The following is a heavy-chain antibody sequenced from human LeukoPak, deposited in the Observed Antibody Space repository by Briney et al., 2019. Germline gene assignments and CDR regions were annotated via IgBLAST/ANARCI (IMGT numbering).Heavy chain of an antibody. Sequence: PGGSLRLSCAASGFTFSDYYMSWIRQTPGKGLEWVSYISSSGSTIYYADSVKGRFTISRDNAKNSLYLPMNSLGAEDTDVYYCARAPQECDYVLGSYSDNWGQGTLVTVSS. CDR2: ISSSGSTI. V-gene: IGHV3-11*01. CDR3: ARAPQECDYVLGSYSDN. D-gene: IGHD3-16*01. J-gene: IGHJ4*02. CDR1: GFTFSDYY.